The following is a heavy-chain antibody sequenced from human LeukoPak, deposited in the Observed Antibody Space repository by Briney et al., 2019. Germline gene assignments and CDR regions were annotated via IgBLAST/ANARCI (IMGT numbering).Heavy chain of an antibody. CDR2: IYFSRSP. V-gene: IGHV4-39*07. J-gene: IGHJ4*01. D-gene: IGHD1-26*01. CDR3: VRDRVGTTGVPYFDF. Sequence: PSETLSLTCTVSGDSINSGSYDWGWLSQAPGKGLEWIVIIYFSRSPNYNPSLNIRVTISIDTSKNPFSLKLSSVTAADTAVYYCVRDRVGTTGVPYFDFWGQGTLVTVSS. CDR1: GDSINSGSYD.